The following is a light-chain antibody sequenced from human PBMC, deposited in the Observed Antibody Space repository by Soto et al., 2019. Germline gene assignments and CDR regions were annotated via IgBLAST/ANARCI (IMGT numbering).Light chain of an antibody. CDR1: QSLRHANGNNF. J-gene: IGKJ2*01. V-gene: IGKV2-28*01. CDR2: LGS. CDR3: MQALQTPYT. Sequence: DIVMPQSPLSLPVTPGEPASSSCRSSQSLRHANGNNFVDWYLQKPGQSPQLLIYLGSDRASGVPDRFSGSRSGTEFTLTISRVEAEDVGVYYCMQALQTPYTFGQGTKLEIK.